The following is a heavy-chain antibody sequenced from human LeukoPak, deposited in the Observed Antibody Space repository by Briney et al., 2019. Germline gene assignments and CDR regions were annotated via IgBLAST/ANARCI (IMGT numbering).Heavy chain of an antibody. V-gene: IGHV3-23*01. Sequence: PGGSLRLSCAASGFPLSSYAMSWVRQAPGKGLEWVSATSSSDAGTYYADSVRGRFTISRDSSKNTLYLQMNSLRAEDAAVYYCAKAPVTSCRGAYCYPFDYWGQGTLVTVSS. D-gene: IGHD2-21*01. CDR3: AKAPVTSCRGAYCYPFDY. CDR1: GFPLSSYA. J-gene: IGHJ4*02. CDR2: TSSSDAGT.